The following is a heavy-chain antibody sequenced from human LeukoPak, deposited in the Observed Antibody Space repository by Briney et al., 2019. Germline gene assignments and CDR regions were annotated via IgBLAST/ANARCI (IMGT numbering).Heavy chain of an antibody. V-gene: IGHV3-21*01. D-gene: IGHD3-22*01. CDR2: ISSSSSYI. CDR1: GFTFSSYE. Sequence: GGSLRLSCAASGFTFSSYEMNWVRQAPGKGLEWVSSISSSSSYIYYADSVKGRFTISRDNAKNSLYLQMNSLRAEDTAVYYCARVELPYDSSGSYDYWGQGTLVTVSS. J-gene: IGHJ4*02. CDR3: ARVELPYDSSGSYDY.